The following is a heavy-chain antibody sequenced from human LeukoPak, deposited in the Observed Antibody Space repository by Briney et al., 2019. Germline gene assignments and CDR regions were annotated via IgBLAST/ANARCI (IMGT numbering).Heavy chain of an antibody. J-gene: IGHJ5*02. D-gene: IGHD3-10*01. CDR2: IYYSGNT. CDR3: ARHLGSERTEFDP. Sequence: SETLSLTCSVSGVSISPYYWGWFRQPPGQGLEWIAYIYYSGNTNYNSSLKSRANIAIDTSKNQVSLKLRSVTAADTAVYYCARHLGSERTEFDPWGPGTLVTVSS. V-gene: IGHV4-59*08. CDR1: GVSISPYY.